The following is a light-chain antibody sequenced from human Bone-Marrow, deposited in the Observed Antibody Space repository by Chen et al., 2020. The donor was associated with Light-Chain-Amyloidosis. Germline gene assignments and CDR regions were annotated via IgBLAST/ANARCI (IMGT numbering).Light chain of an antibody. V-gene: IGLV3-21*02. CDR3: QVWDRSSDRPV. J-gene: IGLJ3*02. CDR2: DGS. CDR1: NIGSTS. Sequence: SYVLTQPSSVSVAPGQTATIACGGHNIGSTSVHWYQQTPAQAPLRVVYDGSARPSGIPERLSGSNSGNTATLTSSRVEAGDEADYYCQVWDRSSDRPVFGGGTKLTVL.